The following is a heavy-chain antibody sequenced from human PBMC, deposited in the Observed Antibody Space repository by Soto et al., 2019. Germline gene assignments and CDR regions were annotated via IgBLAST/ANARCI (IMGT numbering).Heavy chain of an antibody. Sequence: QVQLQESGPGLVKPSETLSLTCTVSGGSIRSYYWGWIRQPPGKGLEWIGSIYYTGSTYYNPSFKSRVTMSVVASDKPVSLQLNSVTAADTAVYYCARHTSTIKLHFDPWGQGTTVTVSS. CDR3: ARHTSTIKLHFDP. V-gene: IGHV4-39*01. D-gene: IGHD5-12*01. CDR2: IYYTGST. J-gene: IGHJ5*02. CDR1: GGSIRSYY.